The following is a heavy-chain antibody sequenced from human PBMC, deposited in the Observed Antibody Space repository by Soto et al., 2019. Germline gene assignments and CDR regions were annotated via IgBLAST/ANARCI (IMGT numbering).Heavy chain of an antibody. D-gene: IGHD2-2*01. Sequence: SETLSLTCAVYGGSFSGYYWSWIRQPPGKGLEWIGEINHSGSTNYNPSLKSRVTISVDTSKNQFSLKLSSVTAADTAVYYCARGHRSRMPAAINYWGQGTMVTVYS. CDR3: ARGHRSRMPAAINY. CDR2: INHSGST. V-gene: IGHV4-34*01. J-gene: IGHJ4*02. CDR1: GGSFSGYY.